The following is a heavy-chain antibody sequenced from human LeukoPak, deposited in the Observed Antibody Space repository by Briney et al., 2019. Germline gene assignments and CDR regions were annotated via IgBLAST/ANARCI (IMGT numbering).Heavy chain of an antibody. CDR2: IYYSGSS. J-gene: IGHJ4*02. CDR1: GGSISSSSYY. D-gene: IGHD3-3*01. V-gene: IGHV4-39*01. Sequence: PSETLSLTCTVSGGSISSSSYYWGWIRQPPGKGLEWIGSIYYSGSSYYNPSLKSRVTISVDTSKNQFSLKLSSVTAADTAVYYCEADFWSGYYRSRDYWGQGTLVTVSS. CDR3: EADFWSGYYRSRDY.